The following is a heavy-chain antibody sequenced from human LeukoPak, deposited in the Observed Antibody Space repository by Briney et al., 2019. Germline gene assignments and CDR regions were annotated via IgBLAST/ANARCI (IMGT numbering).Heavy chain of an antibody. Sequence: GGSLRLSCAASGFTFRNYGMHWVRQAPGKGLEWVAFIRYDGSNRYYADSVKGRFTISRDNSKDTLYLQMNSLRAEDTAVYYCAKEEIIGQQLEFDYWGQGTLVTVSS. CDR2: IRYDGSNR. V-gene: IGHV3-30*02. J-gene: IGHJ4*02. D-gene: IGHD6-13*01. CDR3: AKEEIIGQQLEFDY. CDR1: GFTFRNYG.